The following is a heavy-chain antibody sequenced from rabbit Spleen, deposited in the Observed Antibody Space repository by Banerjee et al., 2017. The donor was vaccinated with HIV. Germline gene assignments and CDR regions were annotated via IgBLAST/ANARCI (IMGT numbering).Heavy chain of an antibody. D-gene: IGHD1-1*01. J-gene: IGHJ4*01. V-gene: IGHV1S45*01. CDR2: INTYTGKA. Sequence: QEQLEESAGGLVQPGGSLKLSCKASGFTLSDRDVMCWVRQAPGKGLQWIACINTYTGKAVYATWANGRFTISRTSSTTVTLQMTSLTAADTATYFCAREITGGSGGLDLWGPGTLVTVS. CDR3: AREITGGSGGLDL. CDR1: GFTLSDRDV.